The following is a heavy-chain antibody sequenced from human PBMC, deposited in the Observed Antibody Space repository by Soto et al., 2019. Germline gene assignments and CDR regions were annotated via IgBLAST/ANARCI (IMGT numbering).Heavy chain of an antibody. CDR2: VSASNGKT. V-gene: IGHV1-18*01. Sequence: QIQLVQSGSEVRMPGASVKVSCKASGYIFTTYSITWVRQAPGQGLEWMGWVSASNGKTNYAQKFEDRVTMTTDTSTTTAYMELRSLRSDDTAVDYGAREAFGVQASCFDPWGQGTLVAVSA. J-gene: IGHJ5*02. CDR1: GYIFTTYS. CDR3: AREAFGVQASCFDP. D-gene: IGHD3-10*01.